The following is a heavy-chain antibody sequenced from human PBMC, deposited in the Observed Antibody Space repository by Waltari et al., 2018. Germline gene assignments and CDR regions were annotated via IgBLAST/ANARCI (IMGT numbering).Heavy chain of an antibody. Sequence: QVQLQESGPGLVKPSETLSLTCTVSGGSISSYYGSWIRQPPGKGLEWIGYIYYSGSTNYNPSLKSRVTISVDTSKNQFSLKLSSVTAADTAVYYCARARGSGSYHHYFDYWGQGTLVTVSS. V-gene: IGHV4-59*01. CDR2: IYYSGST. CDR3: ARARGSGSYHHYFDY. J-gene: IGHJ4*02. D-gene: IGHD3-10*01. CDR1: GGSISSYY.